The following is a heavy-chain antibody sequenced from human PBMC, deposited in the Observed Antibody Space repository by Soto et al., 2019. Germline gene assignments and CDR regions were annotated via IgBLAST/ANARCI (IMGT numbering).Heavy chain of an antibody. J-gene: IGHJ4*02. CDR1: GVTLSHYW. D-gene: IGHD3-16*01. Sequence: EVQLVESGGGLVQPGGSLRLSCAASGVTLSHYWMTWVRQAPGKGLEWVANIKADGSEQYYVDSVRGRFTILRDNAKNTLYLQMNTLRAEDTAVYYCAKAGTSWHEGADWGQGTLVIVSS. CDR3: AKAGTSWHEGAD. CDR2: IKADGSEQ. V-gene: IGHV3-7*01.